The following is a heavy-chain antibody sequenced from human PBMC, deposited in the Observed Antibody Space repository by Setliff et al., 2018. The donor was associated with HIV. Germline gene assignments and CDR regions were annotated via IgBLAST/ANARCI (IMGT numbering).Heavy chain of an antibody. CDR1: GGSITTSSFY. J-gene: IGHJ4*02. D-gene: IGHD6-13*01. V-gene: IGHV4-39*01. Sequence: PSETLSLTCTVSGGSITTSSFYWGWIRQPPGKGLEWIGDIYYSGTTHYNPSLKSRITISVDTSKNQFSLKLSSVTAADTAVYYCARARGRIAAAGRPYFDYWGQGTLVTVSS. CDR3: ARARGRIAAAGRPYFDY. CDR2: IYYSGTT.